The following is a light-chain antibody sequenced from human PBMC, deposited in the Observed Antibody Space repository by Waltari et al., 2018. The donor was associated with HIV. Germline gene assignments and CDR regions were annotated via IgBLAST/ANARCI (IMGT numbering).Light chain of an antibody. CDR3: QSFDSGLSAWV. Sequence: QSVLTQPPSVSGAPGQRVTVSCTGHGSTLGAHYDVQWYQVLPGSAPKLLIHTNTARPSGVPDRFSGSKSGASASLAITGLQAEDEGDYYCQSFDSGLSAWVFGGGTKLTVL. CDR2: TNT. CDR1: GSTLGAHYD. V-gene: IGLV1-40*03. J-gene: IGLJ3*02.